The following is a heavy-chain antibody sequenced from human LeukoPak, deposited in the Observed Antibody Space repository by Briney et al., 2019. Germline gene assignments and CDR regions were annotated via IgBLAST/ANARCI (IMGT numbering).Heavy chain of an antibody. CDR1: GYTFTSYD. Sequence: ASVKVSCKASGYTFTSYDINWVRQATGQGLEWMGWMNPNSGNTGYAQKFQGRVTITRNTSISTAYVELSSLRSEDTAVYYCARCVRVGGQRRRFTYYFDYWGQGTLVTVSS. CDR3: ARCVRVGGQRRRFTYYFDY. CDR2: MNPNSGNT. V-gene: IGHV1-8*03. J-gene: IGHJ4*02. D-gene: IGHD3-10*02.